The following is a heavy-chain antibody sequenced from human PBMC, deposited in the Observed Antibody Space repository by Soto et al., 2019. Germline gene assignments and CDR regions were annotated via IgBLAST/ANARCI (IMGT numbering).Heavy chain of an antibody. Sequence: QVQLVQSGAEVKKPGASVKVSCKAPGYIFTSSTISWVRQAPGQGLEWMGWISAYNGNIKDAQKFQGRFTMTTDTSTSTAYMELRSLTSDDTAMYYCAIANYGDNDYWGQGTLVTVSS. V-gene: IGHV1-18*01. J-gene: IGHJ4*02. D-gene: IGHD4-17*01. CDR1: GYIFTSST. CDR3: AIANYGDNDY. CDR2: ISAYNGNI.